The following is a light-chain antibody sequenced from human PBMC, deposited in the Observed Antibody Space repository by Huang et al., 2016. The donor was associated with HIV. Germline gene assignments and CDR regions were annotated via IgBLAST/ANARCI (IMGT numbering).Light chain of an antibody. J-gene: IGKJ1*01. CDR1: QSVTSN. CDR3: QHYNNWPWWT. Sequence: EVVMTQSPAILSVSPWERATLSCRAIQSVTSNLAWYQQTPGQSPRLLIYSASSRATGIPARFSGSVSGTEFTLTISILQSEDFAVYYCQHYNNWPWWTFGQGTKVEIK. V-gene: IGKV3-15*01. CDR2: SAS.